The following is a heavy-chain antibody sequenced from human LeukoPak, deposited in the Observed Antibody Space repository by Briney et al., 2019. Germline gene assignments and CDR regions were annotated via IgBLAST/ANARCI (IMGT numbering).Heavy chain of an antibody. CDR2: ISASGGNT. CDR1: GFTFSNYG. J-gene: IGHJ4*02. CDR3: ARDGDYDYVWGSYRQFDY. V-gene: IGHV3-23*01. D-gene: IGHD3-16*02. Sequence: PGGSLRLSCAASGFTFSNYGMNWVRQAPGKGLEWVTAISASGGNTYYADSVKGRFTISRDNAKDTLYLQMNSLRAEDTAVYYCARDGDYDYVWGSYRQFDYWGQGTLVTVSS.